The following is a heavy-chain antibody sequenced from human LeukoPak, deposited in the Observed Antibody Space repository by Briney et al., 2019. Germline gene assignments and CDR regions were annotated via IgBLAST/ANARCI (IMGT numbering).Heavy chain of an antibody. D-gene: IGHD2-15*01. V-gene: IGHV1-8*01. J-gene: IGHJ4*02. Sequence: ASVKVSCKTSGYPLSTYEINWVRRAAGQGLEWMGWVHPNSGNTAYAQKFQGRVTMTRNTSISTAYMELSSLRSEDTAVYYCARVPYCSGGSCYSAETPFDYWGQGTLVTVSS. CDR1: GYPLSTYE. CDR2: VHPNSGNT. CDR3: ARVPYCSGGSCYSAETPFDY.